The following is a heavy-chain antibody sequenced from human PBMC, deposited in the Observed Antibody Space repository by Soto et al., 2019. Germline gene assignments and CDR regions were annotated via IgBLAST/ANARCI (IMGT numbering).Heavy chain of an antibody. CDR3: AREGYCSSTSCLGFSFDYYYHGMDV. D-gene: IGHD2-2*01. J-gene: IGHJ6*02. Sequence: ASVKVSCRASGYTFTGYRISWELQATGQGLEWMGWMSAYNGNTNYAQKLQGRVTMTTDTSTSTAYMELRSLRSDDTAVYYCAREGYCSSTSCLGFSFDYYYHGMDVCGQGTTVTVSS. V-gene: IGHV1-18*04. CDR1: GYTFTGYR. CDR2: MSAYNGNT.